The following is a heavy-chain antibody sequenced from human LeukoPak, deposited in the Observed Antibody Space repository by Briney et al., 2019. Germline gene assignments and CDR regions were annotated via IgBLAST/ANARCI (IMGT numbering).Heavy chain of an antibody. J-gene: IGHJ4*02. V-gene: IGHV4-59*12. CDR2: IYYTGST. D-gene: IGHD6-13*01. CDR1: GGSINGYY. Sequence: SETLSLTCTVSGGSINGYYWSWIRQSPGKGLESLGYIYYTGSTNYNPSLKSRVTISVDKSKNQFSLKLSSVTAADTAVYYCARRPAFSAAGGSKTRRYFDYWGQGTLVTVSS. CDR3: ARRPAFSAAGGSKTRRYFDY.